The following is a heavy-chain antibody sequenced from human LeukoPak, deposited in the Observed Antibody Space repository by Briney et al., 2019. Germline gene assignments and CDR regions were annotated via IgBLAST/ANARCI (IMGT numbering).Heavy chain of an antibody. J-gene: IGHJ4*02. CDR1: GFTFSSYA. CDR2: ISYDGSNK. Sequence: GGSLRLSCAASGFTFSSYAMHWVRQAPGKGLEWVAVISYDGSNKYYADSVKGRFTISRDNSKNTLYLQMNSLRAEDTAVYYCARALDGDYWGQGTLVTVSS. V-gene: IGHV3-30*04. CDR3: ARALDGDY. D-gene: IGHD1-1*01.